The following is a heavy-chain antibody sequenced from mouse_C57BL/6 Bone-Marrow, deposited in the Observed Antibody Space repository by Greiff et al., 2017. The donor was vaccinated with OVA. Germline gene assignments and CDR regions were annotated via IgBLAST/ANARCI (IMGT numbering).Heavy chain of an antibody. CDR3: ARHGDYYGTSYAMDY. CDR2: ISNGGGST. J-gene: IGHJ4*01. CDR1: GFTFSDYY. D-gene: IGHD1-1*01. V-gene: IGHV5-12*01. Sequence: EVKVVESGGGLVQPGGSLKLSCAASGFTFSDYYMYWVRQTPEKRLEWVAYISNGGGSTYYPDTGKGRFTISRDNAKNTLDLQMSRLKSEDTAMYYCARHGDYYGTSYAMDYWGQGTSVTVSS.